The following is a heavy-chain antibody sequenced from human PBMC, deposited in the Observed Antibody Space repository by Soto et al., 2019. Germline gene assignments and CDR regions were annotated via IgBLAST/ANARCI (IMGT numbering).Heavy chain of an antibody. Sequence: SETLSLTFSVSGDSVSSVDYYWSWIRQPPGKGLELIGHFYFSGRTNYIPSLKSRLTMSVDTAKNQFSLKLNSVTAAETAVYYCARIPVDTYTIYWSDXWGQVTQVTVSX. CDR3: ARIPVDTYTIYWSDX. D-gene: IGHD3-3*01. J-gene: IGHJ5*02. V-gene: IGHV4-61*08. CDR2: FYFSGRT. CDR1: GDSVSSVDYY.